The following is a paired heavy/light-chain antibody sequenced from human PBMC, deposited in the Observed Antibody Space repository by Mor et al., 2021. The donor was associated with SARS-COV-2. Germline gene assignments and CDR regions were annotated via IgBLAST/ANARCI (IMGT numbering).Light chain of an antibody. CDR3: GTWDSSLSDVV. Sequence: QSVLTQPPSVSAAPGQKVTISCSGSSSNIGNNYVSWYQQLPGTAPKLLIYDNNKRPSGIPDRFSGSKSGTSATLGITGLQTGDEADYYCGTWDSSLSDVVFGGGTKLTVL. CDR2: DNN. J-gene: IGLJ2*01. CDR1: SSNIGNNY. V-gene: IGLV1-51*01.
Heavy chain of an antibody. Sequence: QVQLVQSGAEVKKPGASVKVSCKASGYTFTSYGISWVRQAPGQGLEWMGWISAYNGNTNYAQKLQGRVTMTTDTSTSTAYMELRSLRSDDTAVYYCARVSIPPRASSSSRLKGYYYMDVWGKGTTVTVSS. J-gene: IGHJ6*03. D-gene: IGHD6-6*01. CDR1: GYTFTSYG. CDR3: ARVSIPPRASSSSRLKGYYYMDV. CDR2: ISAYNGNT. V-gene: IGHV1-18*01.